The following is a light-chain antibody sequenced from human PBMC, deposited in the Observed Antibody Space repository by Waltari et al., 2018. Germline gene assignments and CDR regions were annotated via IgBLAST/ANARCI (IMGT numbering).Light chain of an antibody. CDR2: DVT. V-gene: IGLV2-11*01. J-gene: IGLJ3*02. Sequence: QSALTQPRSVSGSPGPSVTISCTGTSSAVGGYNYVSWYQQHPGKAPKLMIYDVTKRPSGVPDRFSGSKSGNTASLTISGLQAEDEADYYCCSYAGSIWVFGGGTKMTVL. CDR3: CSYAGSIWV. CDR1: SSAVGGYNY.